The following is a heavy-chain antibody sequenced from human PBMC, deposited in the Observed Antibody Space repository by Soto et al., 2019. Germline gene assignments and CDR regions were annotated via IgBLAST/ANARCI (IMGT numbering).Heavy chain of an antibody. V-gene: IGHV1-69*12. CDR3: ARHVPAAGYYYGMDV. D-gene: IGHD2-2*01. J-gene: IGHJ6*02. CDR2: IIPIFGTA. CDR1: GGTFSSYA. Sequence: QVQLVQSGAEVKKPGSSVKVSCKASGGTFSSYAVSWVRQAPGQGLEWMGGIIPIFGTADYAQKFQGRVTINADESTSTAYMELSSLRSEDTAVYYCARHVPAAGYYYGMDVWGQGTTVTVSS.